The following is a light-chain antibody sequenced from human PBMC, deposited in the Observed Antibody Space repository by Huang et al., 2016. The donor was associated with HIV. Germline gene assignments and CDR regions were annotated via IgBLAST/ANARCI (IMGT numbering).Light chain of an antibody. Sequence: EIVMTQSPAIPSVSPGDRATLSCRASQSINSNLAWYQQKPGRAPRLLIYGASTRANGIPPRFSGSGSGTDFTLTVNSLQSEDFALYYCQQYNDWPRTFGQGTKVEIK. CDR2: GAS. J-gene: IGKJ1*01. V-gene: IGKV3-15*01. CDR1: QSINSN. CDR3: QQYNDWPRT.